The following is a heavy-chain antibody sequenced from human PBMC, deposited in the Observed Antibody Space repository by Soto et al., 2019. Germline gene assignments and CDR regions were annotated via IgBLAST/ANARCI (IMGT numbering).Heavy chain of an antibody. CDR1: GFTFSSYA. Sequence: GGSLRLSCAASGFTFSSYAMHWVRQAPGKGLEWVAVISYDGSNKYYADSVKGRFTISRDNSKNTLYLQMNSLRAEDTAVYYCAREQSITGNAFDIWGQGTMVTVSS. V-gene: IGHV3-30*04. CDR2: ISYDGSNK. D-gene: IGHD1-20*01. J-gene: IGHJ3*02. CDR3: AREQSITGNAFDI.